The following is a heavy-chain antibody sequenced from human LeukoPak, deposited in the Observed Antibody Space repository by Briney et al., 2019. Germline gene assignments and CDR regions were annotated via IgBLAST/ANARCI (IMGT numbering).Heavy chain of an antibody. CDR2: ISAYNGNT. Sequence: ASVKVSCKASGYSFTTYGVSWVRQAPGQGLEWMGRISAYNGNTNYAHKFQDRVTITTDTSTSTAYMELRSLRSDDTAVYYCARDIREYASYYMGVWGKGTTVTVSS. CDR3: ARDIREYASYYMGV. CDR1: GYSFTTYG. D-gene: IGHD3-16*01. J-gene: IGHJ6*03. V-gene: IGHV1-18*01.